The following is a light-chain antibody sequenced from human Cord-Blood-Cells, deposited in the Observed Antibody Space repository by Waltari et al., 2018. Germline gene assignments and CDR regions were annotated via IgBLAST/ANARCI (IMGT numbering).Light chain of an antibody. J-gene: IGLJ7*01. CDR1: SSDVGGYTF. CDR2: DVS. V-gene: IGLV2-11*01. CDR3: CSYAGSYTFAV. Sequence: QSALTQPRSVSGSPGQSVTISCPGTSSDVGGYTFVSSYQQHPGKAPKLMIYDVSKRPSGVPDRFSGSKSGNTASLTISGLQAEDEADYYCCSYAGSYTFAVFGGGTQLTVL.